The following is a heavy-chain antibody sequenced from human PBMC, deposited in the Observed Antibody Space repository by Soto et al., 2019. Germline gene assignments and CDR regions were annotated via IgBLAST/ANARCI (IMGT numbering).Heavy chain of an antibody. J-gene: IGHJ5*02. CDR1: GYTFTSYG. CDR3: ARDADTLVRLNWFDP. V-gene: IGHV1-18*04. Sequence: QVQLVQSGAEVKKPEASVKVSCNASGYTFTSYGISWVRQAPGLGLEWMGWISAYNGNTNYAQKLQGRVTMTTDTSTSTAYMELRSLRSDDTAVYYCARDADTLVRLNWFDPWGQGTLVTVSS. D-gene: IGHD3-9*01. CDR2: ISAYNGNT.